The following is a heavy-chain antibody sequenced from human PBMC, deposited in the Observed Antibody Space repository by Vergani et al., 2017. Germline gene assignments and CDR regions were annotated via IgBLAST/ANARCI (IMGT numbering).Heavy chain of an antibody. Sequence: QLQLQELGPGLVKPSETLSLTCTVSGGSISSSSYYWGWLRQPPGKGLEWIGSIYYSGSTYYNPSLKSRVTISVDTSKNQFSLKLSSVTAADTAVYYCARHFIGYCSSTSCPYYYYYYMDVWGKGTTVTVSS. D-gene: IGHD2-2*01. CDR1: GGSISSSSYY. CDR3: ARHFIGYCSSTSCPYYYYYYMDV. V-gene: IGHV4-39*01. CDR2: IYYSGST. J-gene: IGHJ6*03.